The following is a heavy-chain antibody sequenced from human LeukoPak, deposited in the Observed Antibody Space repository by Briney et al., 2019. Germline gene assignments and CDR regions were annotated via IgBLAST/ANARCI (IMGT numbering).Heavy chain of an antibody. D-gene: IGHD3-3*01. J-gene: IGHJ4*02. Sequence: GGSLRLSCAASGFTFSSYGMHWVRQAPGKGLEWVAFIRYDGSNKYYADSVKGRFTISRDNSKNTLYLQMNSLRAEDTAVYYCAKRTNYDFWGEGFDYWGQGTLVTVSS. V-gene: IGHV3-30*02. CDR2: IRYDGSNK. CDR3: AKRTNYDFWGEGFDY. CDR1: GFTFSSYG.